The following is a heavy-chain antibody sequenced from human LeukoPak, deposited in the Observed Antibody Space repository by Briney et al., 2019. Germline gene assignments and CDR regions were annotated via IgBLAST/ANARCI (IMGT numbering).Heavy chain of an antibody. Sequence: GGSLRLSCVASGFTFSSYAMSWVRQAPGKGLEWVSGVSGSGGSTYYADSVKGRFTISRDKSENTLYLQMNSLRAEDTAVYYCAKGLRSSSLQPGMDVWGQGTTVTVSS. CDR2: VSGSGGST. D-gene: IGHD6-13*01. V-gene: IGHV3-23*01. CDR3: AKGLRSSSLQPGMDV. CDR1: GFTFSSYA. J-gene: IGHJ6*02.